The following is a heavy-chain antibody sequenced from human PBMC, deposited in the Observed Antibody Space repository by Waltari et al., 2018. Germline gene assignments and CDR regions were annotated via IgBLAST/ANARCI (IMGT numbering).Heavy chain of an antibody. CDR1: GFTVSSNY. CDR3: AREGHGLSPRDGMDV. Sequence: EVQLVESGGGLIQPGGSLRLSCAASGFTVSSNYMSWVRQAPGKGLEWVSVIYSGGSTYNADSVKGRFTISRDNSKNTLYLQMNSLRAEDTAVYYCAREGHGLSPRDGMDVWGQGTTVTVSS. J-gene: IGHJ6*02. V-gene: IGHV3-53*01. CDR2: IYSGGST.